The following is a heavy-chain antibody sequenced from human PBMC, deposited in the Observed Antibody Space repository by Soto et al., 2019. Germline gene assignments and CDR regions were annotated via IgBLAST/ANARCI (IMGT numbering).Heavy chain of an antibody. V-gene: IGHV5-51*01. D-gene: IGHD6-13*01. CDR1: GYSFTSYW. Sequence: GESLKISCKGSGYSFTSYWIGWVRQMPGKGLEWMGIIYPGDSDTRYSPSFQGQVTISADKSISTAYLQWSSLKASDTAMYYCARASAAGKYYDGMDVWGQGTTVTVSS. J-gene: IGHJ6*02. CDR3: ARASAAGKYYDGMDV. CDR2: IYPGDSDT.